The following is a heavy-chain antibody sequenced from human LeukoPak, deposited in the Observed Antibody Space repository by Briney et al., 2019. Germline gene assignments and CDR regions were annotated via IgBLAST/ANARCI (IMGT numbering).Heavy chain of an antibody. CDR1: GGSISSGDYY. CDR2: LYYSGST. Sequence: KPSETLSLTCTVSGGSISSGDYYWSWIRQPPGKGLEWIGYLYYSGSTYYNQSLKSRVTISIQTSKNQFSLKLTSVTAADTAVYYCAGDYGDLLTGIRFDTWGQGTLVTVSS. CDR3: AGDYGDLLTGIRFDT. V-gene: IGHV4-30-4*01. D-gene: IGHD4-17*01. J-gene: IGHJ5*02.